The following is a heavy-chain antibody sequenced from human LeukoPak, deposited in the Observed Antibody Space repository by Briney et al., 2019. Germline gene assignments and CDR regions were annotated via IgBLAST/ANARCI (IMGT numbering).Heavy chain of an antibody. CDR2: INHSRST. J-gene: IGHJ4*02. Sequence: SETLSLTCAVYGGSFSGYYWSWIRHPPGRGVEWNEKINHSRSTNHNPPLKSRVTISVDTTKNQFSLKLSSVTAADTAVYYCARGWGSRLCPYWRQETLLTVSS. CDR1: GGSFSGYY. V-gene: IGHV4-34*01. D-gene: IGHD2-2*01. CDR3: ARGWGSRLCPY.